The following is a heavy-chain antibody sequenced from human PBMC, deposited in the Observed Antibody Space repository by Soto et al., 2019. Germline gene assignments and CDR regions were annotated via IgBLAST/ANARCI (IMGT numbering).Heavy chain of an antibody. J-gene: IGHJ3*02. Sequence: EVQLVESGGGLVQPGRSLRLSCAASGFTFDDYAMHWVRQVPGKGLEWVSGISWNSGSIGYGDSVKGRFTISRDNAKNSLYLEMNSLRAEDTALYHCAKDRGAGSSGSYFDAFDIWGQGSMVTVSS. CDR2: ISWNSGSI. CDR1: GFTFDDYA. V-gene: IGHV3-9*01. D-gene: IGHD3-10*01. CDR3: AKDRGAGSSGSYFDAFDI.